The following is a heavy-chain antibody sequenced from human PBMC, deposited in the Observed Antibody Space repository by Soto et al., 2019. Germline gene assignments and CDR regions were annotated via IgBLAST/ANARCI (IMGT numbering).Heavy chain of an antibody. D-gene: IGHD3-3*01. CDR1: GGSVSSGSCY. J-gene: IGHJ4*02. Sequence: PSETLSLTCTVSGGSVSSGSCYWSWIRQPPGKGLEWIGYIYYSGSTNYNPSLKSRVTISVDTSKNQFSLKLSSVTAADTAVYYCASSPRITIFGVVSYYFDYWGQGTLVTVSS. CDR2: IYYSGST. V-gene: IGHV4-61*01. CDR3: ASSPRITIFGVVSYYFDY.